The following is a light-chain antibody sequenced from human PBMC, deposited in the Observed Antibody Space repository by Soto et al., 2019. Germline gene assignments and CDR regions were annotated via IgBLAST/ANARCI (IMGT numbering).Light chain of an antibody. Sequence: DIQMTQSPSSLSTSVGDRVTITCRASQTITRYLNWYQQKPGKAPKLLIYAASNLQSGVPSRFSGSGAGTDFTLTISSLQPEDFATYFCQQSYTTPLTFGGGTKVEIK. CDR1: QTITRY. CDR3: QQSYTTPLT. CDR2: AAS. J-gene: IGKJ4*01. V-gene: IGKV1-39*01.